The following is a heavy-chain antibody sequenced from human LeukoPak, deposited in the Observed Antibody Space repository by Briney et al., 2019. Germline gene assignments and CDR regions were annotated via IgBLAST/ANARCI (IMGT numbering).Heavy chain of an antibody. V-gene: IGHV4-39*07. J-gene: IGHJ4*02. CDR1: GGSFSSYY. D-gene: IGHD3-10*01. CDR2: IYYSGST. CDR3: ARELTGARRQYYFDY. Sequence: PSETLSLTCAVYGGSFSSYYWGWIRQPPGKGLEWIGSIYYSGSTYYNPSLKSRVTISVDTSKNQFSLKLSSVTAADTAVYYCARELTGARRQYYFDYWGQGTLVTVSS.